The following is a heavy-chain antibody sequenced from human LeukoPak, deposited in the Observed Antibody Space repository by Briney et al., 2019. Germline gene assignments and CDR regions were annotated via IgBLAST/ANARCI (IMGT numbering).Heavy chain of an antibody. CDR2: ISYDGSNK. CDR1: GFTFSSFD. CDR3: AKGWIHQNSPFDY. V-gene: IGHV3-30*18. D-gene: IGHD5-18*01. Sequence: PGGSLRLSCAASGFTFSSFDIHWVRQAPGKGLEWVAVISYDGSNKYYADSVKGRFTISRDNSKNTVYLQMNSLRAEDTAVYYCAKGWIHQNSPFDYWGQGTLVTVSS. J-gene: IGHJ4*02.